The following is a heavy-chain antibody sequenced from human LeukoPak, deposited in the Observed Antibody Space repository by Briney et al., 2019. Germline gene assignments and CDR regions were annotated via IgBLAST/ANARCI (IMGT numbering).Heavy chain of an antibody. Sequence: GSLRLSCAASGFTFSSYGIHWVRQAPGKGLEWVSVISHEGSYTNSADSVKGRFTNSRDNSKNMVYLQMNSLRAEDTAVYYCARTREQWQVLDYWGQGTLVTVSS. D-gene: IGHD6-19*01. CDR3: ARTREQWQVLDY. V-gene: IGHV3-30*03. CDR1: GFTFSSYG. CDR2: ISHEGSYT. J-gene: IGHJ4*02.